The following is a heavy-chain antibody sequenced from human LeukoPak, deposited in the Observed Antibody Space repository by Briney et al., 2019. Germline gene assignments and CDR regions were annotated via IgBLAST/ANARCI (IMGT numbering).Heavy chain of an antibody. CDR1: GGSFSGYY. D-gene: IGHD1-1*01. Sequence: PSETLSLTCAVYGGSFSGYYWSWIRQPPGKGLEWIGEINHSGSTNYNPSLKSRVTISVDTSKNQFSLKLSSVTAADTAGYYCARGWAIWDSSTTGTGWFDPWGQGTLVTVSS. CDR3: ARGWAIWDSSTTGTGWFDP. CDR2: INHSGST. V-gene: IGHV4-34*01. J-gene: IGHJ5*02.